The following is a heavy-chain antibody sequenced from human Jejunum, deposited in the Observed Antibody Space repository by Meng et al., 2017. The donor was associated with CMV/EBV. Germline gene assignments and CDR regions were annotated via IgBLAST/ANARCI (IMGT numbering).Heavy chain of an antibody. CDR1: GYSFSDYY. J-gene: IGHJ4*02. CDR2: INPKTSGT. Sequence: VKVSCKASGYSFSDYYMNWVRQAPGQGLEWMGWINPKTSGTDYAQKFQGRVTLTRDTSITTVYMELSNLKSDDSAVYYCSSAPGDYWGQGTLVTVSS. CDR3: SSAPGDY. V-gene: IGHV1-2*02. D-gene: IGHD1-14*01.